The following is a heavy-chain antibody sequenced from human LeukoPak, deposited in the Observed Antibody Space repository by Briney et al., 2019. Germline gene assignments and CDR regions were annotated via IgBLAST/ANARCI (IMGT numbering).Heavy chain of an antibody. Sequence: GGSLRLSCAASGFTFSSYSMNWVRQAPGKGLEWVSSISSSSSSTYYADSVKGRFTISRDNSKNTLYLQMNSLRAEDTAVYYCHTFGGVIVADDYWGQGTLVTVSS. D-gene: IGHD3-16*02. CDR1: GFTFSSYS. J-gene: IGHJ4*02. CDR3: HTFGGVIVADDY. CDR2: ISSSSSST. V-gene: IGHV3-21*01.